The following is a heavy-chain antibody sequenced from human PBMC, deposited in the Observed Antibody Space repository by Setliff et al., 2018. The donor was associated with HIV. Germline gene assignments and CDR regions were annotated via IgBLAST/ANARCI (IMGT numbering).Heavy chain of an antibody. V-gene: IGHV1-69*13. D-gene: IGHD3-16*02. J-gene: IGHJ6*03. Sequence: SVKVSCKASGGTFSSFAISWVRQAPGQGLEWMGGIIPIFGTSNYAQKFQGRVTITADESTSTAYMELSSLRSEDTAVYFCASSTFGGDIGYYYYYMDVWGKGTTVTVSS. CDR3: ASSTFGGDIGYYYYYMDV. CDR1: GGTFSSFA. CDR2: IIPIFGTS.